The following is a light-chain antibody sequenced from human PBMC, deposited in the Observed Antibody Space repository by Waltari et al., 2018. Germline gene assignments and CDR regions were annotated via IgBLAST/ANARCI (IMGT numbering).Light chain of an antibody. V-gene: IGLV2-23*02. Sequence: QSALTQPASVSGSPGQSITISCTGTSSDVGGYNYVSWYQQHPGKAPKVMIYDVSKRPSGVSNRFSGSKSGNTASLTISGLQADDEADYYCSSYTGSSTYVFGTGTKVTVL. CDR3: SSYTGSSTYV. CDR2: DVS. CDR1: SSDVGGYNY. J-gene: IGLJ1*01.